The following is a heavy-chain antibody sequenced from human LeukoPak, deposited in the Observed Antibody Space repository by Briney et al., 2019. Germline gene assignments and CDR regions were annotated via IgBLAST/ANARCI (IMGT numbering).Heavy chain of an antibody. CDR1: GYTFTSYD. Sequence: ASVKVSCKASGYTFTSYDINWVRQATGQGLEWMGWMNPNSGNTGYAQKFQGRVTMTRNTSISTAYMELSSLRSEDTAVYYCARGRITMVRGVITSLSVWGQGTLVIVSS. CDR2: MNPNSGNT. V-gene: IGHV1-8*01. D-gene: IGHD3-10*01. J-gene: IGHJ4*02. CDR3: ARGRITMVRGVITSLSV.